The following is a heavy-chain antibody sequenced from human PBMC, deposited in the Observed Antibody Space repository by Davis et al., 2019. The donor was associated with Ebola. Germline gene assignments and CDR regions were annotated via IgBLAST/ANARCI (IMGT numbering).Heavy chain of an antibody. V-gene: IGHV3-15*01. J-gene: IGHJ4*02. CDR3: TTDISNSFFDF. Sequence: PGGSLRLSCVASGFSFNKAWMSWVRQAPGKGLEWVGRIKSRGDGGTPDYSAPVKGRFSISSDDSKSTLYLQMNSLTTEDTAVYYCTTDISNSFFDFWGQGTLVTVSS. CDR2: IKSRGDGGTP. D-gene: IGHD2-15*01. CDR1: GFSFNKAW.